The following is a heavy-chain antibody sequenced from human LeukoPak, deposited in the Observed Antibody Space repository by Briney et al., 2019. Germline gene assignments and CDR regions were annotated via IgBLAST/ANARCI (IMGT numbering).Heavy chain of an antibody. V-gene: IGHV3-23*01. CDR1: GFTFSSYA. J-gene: IGHJ4*02. CDR3: AKDPDCSSTSCYTVY. CDR2: ISGSGGST. Sequence: PGGSLRLSCAASGFTFSSYAMSWVRQAPGKGLEWVSAISGSGGSTYYADSVKGRFTISRDNSKNTLYLQMNSLRAEDTAVYYCAKDPDCSSTSCYTVYWGQGTLVTVSS. D-gene: IGHD2-2*02.